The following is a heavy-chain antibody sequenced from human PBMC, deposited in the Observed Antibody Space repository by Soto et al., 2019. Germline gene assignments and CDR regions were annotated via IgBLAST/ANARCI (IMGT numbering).Heavy chain of an antibody. D-gene: IGHD2-2*01. CDR3: AKTPIYCSSTSCYAFVRAPQNIYYFDY. CDR2: IYYSGST. V-gene: IGHV4-59*01. J-gene: IGHJ4*02. Sequence: SETLSLTCTVSGGSISSYYWSWIRQPPGKGLEWIGYIYYSGSTNYNPSLKSRVTISVDTSKNQFSLKLSSVTAADTAVYYCAKTPIYCSSTSCYAFVRAPQNIYYFDYWGQGTLVTVSS. CDR1: GGSISSYY.